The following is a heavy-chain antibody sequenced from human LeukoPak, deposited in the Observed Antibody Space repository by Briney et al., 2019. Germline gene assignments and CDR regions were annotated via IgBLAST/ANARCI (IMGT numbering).Heavy chain of an antibody. V-gene: IGHV1-24*01. CDR1: GGTFSSYA. J-gene: IGHJ4*02. Sequence: ASVKVSCKASGGTFSSYAISWVRQAPGKGLEWMGGFDPEDGETIYAQKFQGRVTMTEDTSTDTAYMELSSLRSEDTAVYYCATDPRYSGSYYFDYWGQGTLVTVSS. CDR3: ATDPRYSGSYYFDY. D-gene: IGHD1-26*01. CDR2: FDPEDGET.